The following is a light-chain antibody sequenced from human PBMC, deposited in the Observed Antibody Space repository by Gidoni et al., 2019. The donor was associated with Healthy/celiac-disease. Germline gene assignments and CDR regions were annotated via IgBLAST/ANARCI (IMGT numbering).Light chain of an antibody. V-gene: IGLV2-14*01. J-gene: IGLJ3*02. CDR1: SSDVGRYNY. CDR3: SSYTSSSTRV. Sequence: ALTPPPSVSGSPGLSITISCTGTSSDVGRYNYVSWYQQHPGKAPKLMIYDVSNRPSGVSNRFSGSKSGNTASLTISGLQAEDEADYYCSSYTSSSTRVFGGGTKLTVL. CDR2: DVS.